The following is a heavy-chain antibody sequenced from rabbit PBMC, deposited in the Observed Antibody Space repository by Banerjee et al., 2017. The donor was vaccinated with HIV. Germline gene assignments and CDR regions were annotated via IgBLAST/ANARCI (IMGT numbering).Heavy chain of an antibody. Sequence: QSLEESGGDLVKPGASLTLTCTASGFSFSGNYYMCWVRQAPGKGLEWIACIDTGSRGYTWYASWAKGRFTISKTSSTTVTLQMTSLTAADTATYFCARGGVGTTYPYGGMDLWGPGTLVTVS. CDR1: GFSFSGNYY. D-gene: IGHD8-1*01. V-gene: IGHV1S40*01. CDR3: ARGGVGTTYPYGGMDL. CDR2: IDTGSRGYT. J-gene: IGHJ6*01.